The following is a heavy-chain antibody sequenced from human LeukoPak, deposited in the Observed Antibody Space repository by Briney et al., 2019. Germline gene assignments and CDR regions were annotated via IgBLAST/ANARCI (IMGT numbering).Heavy chain of an antibody. CDR1: GFNFGDYA. CDR2: IRSKAYGGTT. J-gene: IGHJ6*02. Sequence: PGRSLRLSCTASGFNFGDYAMSWVRQAPGKGLEWVGYIRSKAYGGTTEYAASVKGRFTISRDDSKSIAYLQMNSLKTEDTAVYYCTRMNYYYGMDVWGQGTTVTVSS. CDR3: TRMNYYYGMDV. V-gene: IGHV3-49*04.